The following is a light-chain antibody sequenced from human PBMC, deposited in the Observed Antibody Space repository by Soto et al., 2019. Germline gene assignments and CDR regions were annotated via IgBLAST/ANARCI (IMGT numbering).Light chain of an antibody. CDR3: QQYKKWPPWT. CDR1: QSVSSN. Sequence: EIVMTQSPATLSVSPGERATLSCRASQSVSSNLAWYQQKPGQAPRLLIYGASTRATGIPARFSGSRSGTEFTRTIRCLQFEDFSVYYLQQYKKWPPWTFGQGTNLEIK. CDR2: GAS. J-gene: IGKJ2*02. V-gene: IGKV3-15*01.